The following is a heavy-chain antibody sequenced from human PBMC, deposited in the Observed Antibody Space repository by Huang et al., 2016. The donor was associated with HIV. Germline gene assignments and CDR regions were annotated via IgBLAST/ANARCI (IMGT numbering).Heavy chain of an antibody. V-gene: IGHV3-21*01. CDR1: GFTFSSYS. CDR2: ISRSSSYI. CDR3: ARDWDLAPFDY. D-gene: IGHD1-26*01. Sequence: EVQLVESGGGLVKPGGSLRLSCAASGFTFSSYSMNWGRQAQGKGLEWVSSISRSSSYIYYADSVKGRFTISRDNAKNSLYLQMNSLRVEDTAVYYCARDWDLAPFDYWGQGTLVTVSS. J-gene: IGHJ4*02.